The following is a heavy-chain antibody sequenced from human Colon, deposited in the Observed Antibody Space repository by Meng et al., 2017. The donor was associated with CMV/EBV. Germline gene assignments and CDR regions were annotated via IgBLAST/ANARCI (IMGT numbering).Heavy chain of an antibody. CDR2: IYDTGRT. J-gene: IGHJ5*02. CDR3: ARNRLECGGDCYFADS. Sequence: GESLKISCVASGFSVSRNYISWVRQGPGKGLEWDSVIYDTGRTYYADSVKGRFTVSRDESKNTVFLQMNNLRTEDTAVYYCARNRLECGGDCYFADSWGQGTQVTVSS. V-gene: IGHV3-66*01. CDR1: GFSVSRNY. D-gene: IGHD2-21*02.